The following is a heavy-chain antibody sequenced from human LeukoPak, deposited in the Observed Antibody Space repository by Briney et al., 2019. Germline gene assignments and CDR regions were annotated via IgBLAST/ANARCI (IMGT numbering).Heavy chain of an antibody. J-gene: IGHJ5*02. Sequence: SETLSLTCTVSGGSITSSSHYWGGVRQSPGKGLEWLAYIHYSGKTYYNPSLKSRLSISVDTSKNQVSLNLYSVTAADTGIYYCVRHREGSSDFDPWGQGTLVTVSS. D-gene: IGHD6-6*01. CDR1: GGSITSSSHY. CDR3: VRHREGSSDFDP. V-gene: IGHV4-39*01. CDR2: IHYSGKT.